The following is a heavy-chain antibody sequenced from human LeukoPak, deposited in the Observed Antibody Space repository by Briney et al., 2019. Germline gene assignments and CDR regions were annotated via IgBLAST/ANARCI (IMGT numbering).Heavy chain of an antibody. V-gene: IGHV4-34*01. CDR1: GGSFSGYY. Sequence: SETLSLTCAAYGGSFSGYYWSWIRQPPGEGLEWIGEINHSGSTNYNPSLKSRVTISVDTSKNQFSLKLSSVTAADTAVYYCARGRGSSGIVVVTAIPNGYYFDYWGQGTLVTVSS. CDR3: ARGRGSSGIVVVTAIPNGYYFDY. J-gene: IGHJ4*02. CDR2: INHSGST. D-gene: IGHD2-21*02.